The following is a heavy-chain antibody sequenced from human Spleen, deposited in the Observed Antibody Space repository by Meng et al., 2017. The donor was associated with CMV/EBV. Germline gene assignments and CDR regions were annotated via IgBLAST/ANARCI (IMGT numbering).Heavy chain of an antibody. CDR1: GFTFSSYS. V-gene: IGHV3-21*01. J-gene: IGHJ3*01. D-gene: IGHD2-2*01. CDR2: ISSSSSYI. CDR3: ARDAVVPAAHA. Sequence: GESLKISCAASGFTFSSYSMNWVRQAPGKGLEWVSSISSSSSYIYYADSVKGRFTISRDNAKNSLYLQMNSLRAEDTAVYYCARDAVVPAAHAWGQGTMVTVSS.